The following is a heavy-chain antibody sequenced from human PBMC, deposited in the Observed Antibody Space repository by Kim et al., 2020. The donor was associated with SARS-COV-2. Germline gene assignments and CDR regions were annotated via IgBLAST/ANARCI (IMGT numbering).Heavy chain of an antibody. Sequence: GGSLRLSCAASGFTFSSYGMHWVRQAPGKGLEWVAVIWYDGSNKYYADSVKGRFTISRDNSKNTLYLQMNSLRAEDTAVYYCAREIAAAGIDYYYYGMDVWGQGTTVTVSS. CDR1: GFTFSSYG. J-gene: IGHJ6*02. V-gene: IGHV3-33*01. CDR3: AREIAAAGIDYYYYGMDV. D-gene: IGHD6-13*01. CDR2: IWYDGSNK.